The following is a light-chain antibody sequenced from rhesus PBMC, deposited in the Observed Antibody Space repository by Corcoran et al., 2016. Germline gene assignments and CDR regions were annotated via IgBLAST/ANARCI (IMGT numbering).Light chain of an antibody. CDR3: QHYYNDPT. CDR2: EAS. CDR1: RGVTND. J-gene: IGKJ4*01. Sequence: DIQMTQSPSSLSASVGDRVTITCRASRGVTNDLAWYQQKPGETPRLLIYEASSLQSGIPSRFSGSGSGTDFTLTNSSLQSEDFATYYCQHYYNDPTFGGGTKVEIK. V-gene: IGKV1-21*01.